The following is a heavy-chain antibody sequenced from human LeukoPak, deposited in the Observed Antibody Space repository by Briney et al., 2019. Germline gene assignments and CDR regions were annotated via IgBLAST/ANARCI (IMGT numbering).Heavy chain of an antibody. CDR2: IRRDGSEK. D-gene: IGHD3-10*01. V-gene: IGHV3-7*01. J-gene: IGHJ6*03. CDR3: ARDGSGSYYYYYYMDV. CDR1: GFTFSSYS. Sequence: GGSLRLSCAASGFTFSSYSMNWVRQAPGKGLEWVANIRRDGSEKYYVDSVKGRFTISRDNAKNSLYLQMNSLRAEDTAVYYCARDGSGSYYYYYYMDVWGKGTTVTISS.